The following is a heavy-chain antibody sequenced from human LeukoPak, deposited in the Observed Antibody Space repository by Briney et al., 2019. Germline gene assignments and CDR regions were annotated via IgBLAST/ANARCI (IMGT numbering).Heavy chain of an antibody. J-gene: IGHJ4*02. V-gene: IGHV1-46*01. CDR2: INPSGGST. Sequence: ASVKVSCKASGYTFTSYYMHWVRQAPGQGLEWMGIINPSGGSTSYAQKFQGRVTMTRDTSTSTVYMELSSLRSEDTAVYYCARDGRYSSGRYGGLDYWGQGTLVTVSS. CDR3: ARDGRYSSGRYGGLDY. D-gene: IGHD6-19*01. CDR1: GYTFTSYY.